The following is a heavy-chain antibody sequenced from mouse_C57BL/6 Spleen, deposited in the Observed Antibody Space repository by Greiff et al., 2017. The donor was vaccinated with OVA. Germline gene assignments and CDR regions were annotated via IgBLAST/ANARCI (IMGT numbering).Heavy chain of an antibody. Sequence: QVQLKQPGAELVMPGASVKLSCKASGYTFTSYWMHWVKQRPGQGLEWIGEIDPSDSYTNYNQKFKGKSTLTVDKSSSTAYMQLSSLTSEDSAVYYCVLLRGFDYWGQGTPLTVSS. D-gene: IGHD1-1*01. CDR1: GYTFTSYW. CDR2: IDPSDSYT. V-gene: IGHV1-69*01. J-gene: IGHJ2*01. CDR3: VLLRGFDY.